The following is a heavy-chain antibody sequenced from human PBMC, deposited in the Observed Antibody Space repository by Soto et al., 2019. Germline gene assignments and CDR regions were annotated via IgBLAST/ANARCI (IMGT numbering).Heavy chain of an antibody. D-gene: IGHD3-10*01. CDR2: FYTSGST. CDR1: GGSISSYY. Sequence: SETLSLTCTVSGGSISSYYWNWIRQPAGMGLEWIGRFYTSGSTNYNPSLKSRVTISVDTSKNQFSLKLSSVTAADTAVYYCAREAGNYYGSGSYGFDYWGQGTLVTVSS. V-gene: IGHV4-4*07. J-gene: IGHJ4*02. CDR3: AREAGNYYGSGSYGFDY.